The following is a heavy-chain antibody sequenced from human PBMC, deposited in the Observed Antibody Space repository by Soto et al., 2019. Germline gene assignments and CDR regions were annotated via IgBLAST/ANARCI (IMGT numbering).Heavy chain of an antibody. V-gene: IGHV1-69*12. Sequence: QVQLVQSGAEVKKPGSSVKVSCKTSGGTISNYAISWVRQAPGQGLEWMGGIIPLFGTTNYAQKFQGRVTITADESTRTAYMELSSLRSEDTAVYYCARGGFWSDYYSWFDPWGQGTLVTVSS. CDR2: IIPLFGTT. CDR3: ARGGFWSDYYSWFDP. D-gene: IGHD3-3*01. J-gene: IGHJ5*02. CDR1: GGTISNYA.